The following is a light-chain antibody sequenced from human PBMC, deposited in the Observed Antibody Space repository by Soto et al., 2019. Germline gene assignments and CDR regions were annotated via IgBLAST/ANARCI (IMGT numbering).Light chain of an antibody. V-gene: IGLV2-14*01. CDR2: EVT. Sequence: QSVLTQPASVSGSRGQSITISCTGTSGDIGSYNRVSWYQQHPGKAPKLIIYEVTDRPSGVSNRFSGPKSGNTASLTISGLQAEDEAEYYCSSYTNINTRACVFGTGTKVTVL. CDR1: SGDIGSYNR. CDR3: SSYTNINTRACV. J-gene: IGLJ1*01.